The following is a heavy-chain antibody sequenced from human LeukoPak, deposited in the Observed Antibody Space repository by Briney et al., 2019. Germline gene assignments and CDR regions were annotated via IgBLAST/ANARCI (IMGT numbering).Heavy chain of an antibody. Sequence: GGSLRLSCAASGFTVSSNYMSWVRQAPGKGLEWVSYISSSGSTIYYADSVKGRFTISRDNAKNSLYLQMNSLRAEDTAVYYCAREWLVRRGGNDYWGQGTLVTVSS. CDR2: ISSSGSTI. CDR3: AREWLVRRGGNDY. V-gene: IGHV3-11*04. J-gene: IGHJ4*02. D-gene: IGHD6-19*01. CDR1: GFTVSSNY.